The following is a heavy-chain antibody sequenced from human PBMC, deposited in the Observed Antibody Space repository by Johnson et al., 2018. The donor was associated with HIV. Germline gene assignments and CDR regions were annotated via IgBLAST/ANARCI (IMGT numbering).Heavy chain of an antibody. CDR2: IYSGGIT. V-gene: IGHV3-66*02. D-gene: IGHD3-22*01. CDR3: ARDRGYDAFDI. Sequence: MQLVESGGGLVQPGGSLRLSCAASGFTVSSNYMSWVRQAPGKGLEWVSVIYSGGITYYADSVKGRFTISRDNSKTTLYLQMNSLRAGDTAVYFCARDRGYDAFDIWGQGTMVTVSS. CDR1: GFTVSSNY. J-gene: IGHJ3*02.